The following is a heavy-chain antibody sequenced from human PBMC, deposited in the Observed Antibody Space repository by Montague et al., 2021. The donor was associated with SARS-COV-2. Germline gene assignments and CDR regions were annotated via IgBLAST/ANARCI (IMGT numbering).Heavy chain of an antibody. Sequence: SLRLSCAASGFTFSSYRMNWVRQAPGKGLEWVSSISSSSSYIYYADSVKGRFTISRDNAKNSPYLQMNSLRAEDTAVYYCARDGQIRFLEWLHNWFDPWGQGTLVTVSS. CDR1: GFTFSSYR. CDR3: ARDGQIRFLEWLHNWFDP. D-gene: IGHD3-3*01. CDR2: ISSSSSYI. J-gene: IGHJ5*02. V-gene: IGHV3-21*01.